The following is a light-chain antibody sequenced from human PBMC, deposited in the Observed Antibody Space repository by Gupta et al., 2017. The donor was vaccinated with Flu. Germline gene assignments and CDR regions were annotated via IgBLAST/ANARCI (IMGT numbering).Light chain of an antibody. Sequence: ETVLTQSPGTLSLSPWERATLSCRASQSVSSSFLAWFQQRPGQAPRLLIYGPSSRATGIPDRFSGSGSGTDFTLTISRLEPEDFAVYYCLQYGSSPYTFGQGTKLEI. CDR3: LQYGSSPYT. CDR1: QSVSSSF. CDR2: GPS. J-gene: IGKJ2*01. V-gene: IGKV3-20*01.